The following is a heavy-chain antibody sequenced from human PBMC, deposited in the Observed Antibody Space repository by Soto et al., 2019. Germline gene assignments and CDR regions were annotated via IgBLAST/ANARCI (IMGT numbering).Heavy chain of an antibody. J-gene: IGHJ6*03. CDR1: GGTFSSYT. CDR3: ARDYRNECAGKAVAGKDYYYYYMDV. Sequence: QVQLVQSGAEVKKPGSSVKVSCKASGGTFSSYTISWVRQAPGQGLEWMGRIIPILGIANYAQKFQGRVKITADKSTRTAYMELSSLRSEDTAVYYCARDYRNECAGKAVAGKDYYYYYMDVWGKGTTVTVSS. CDR2: IIPILGIA. V-gene: IGHV1-69*08. D-gene: IGHD6-19*01.